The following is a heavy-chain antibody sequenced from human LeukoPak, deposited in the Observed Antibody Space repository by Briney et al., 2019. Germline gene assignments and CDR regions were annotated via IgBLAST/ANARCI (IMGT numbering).Heavy chain of an antibody. Sequence: ASVKVSCTASGGTFSSYAISWVRQAPGQGLEWMGGIIPIFGTANYAQKFQGRVTITTDESTSTAYMELSSLRSEDTAVYYCASSLAAAGTSLYNWFDPWGQGTLVTVSS. CDR1: GGTFSSYA. D-gene: IGHD6-13*01. CDR3: ASSLAAAGTSLYNWFDP. CDR2: IIPIFGTA. V-gene: IGHV1-69*05. J-gene: IGHJ5*02.